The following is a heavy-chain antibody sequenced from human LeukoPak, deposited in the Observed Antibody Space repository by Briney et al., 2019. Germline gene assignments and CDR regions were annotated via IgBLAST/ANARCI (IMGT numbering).Heavy chain of an antibody. D-gene: IGHD3-10*01. J-gene: IGHJ4*02. CDR1: GFTFSNAW. CDR3: ARGYYGSGSYPIPYYFDY. V-gene: IGHV3-53*01. Sequence: GGSLRLSCAASGFTFSNAWMSWVRQAPGKGLEWVSVIYSGGSTYYADSVKGRFTISRDNSKNTLYLQMNSLRAEDTAVYYCARGYYGSGSYPIPYYFDYWGQGTLVTVSS. CDR2: IYSGGST.